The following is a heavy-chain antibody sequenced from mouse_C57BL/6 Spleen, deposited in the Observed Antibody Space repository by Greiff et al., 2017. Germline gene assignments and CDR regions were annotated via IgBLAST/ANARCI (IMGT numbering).Heavy chain of an antibody. CDR1: GFTFSDYY. J-gene: IGHJ4*01. CDR3: AREARDGYYYAMDY. CDR2: INYDGSST. D-gene: IGHD2-3*01. Sequence: EVKLMESEGGLVQPGSSMKLSCTASGFTFSDYYMAWVRQVPEKGLEWVANINYDGSSTYYLDSLKSRFIISRDNAKNILYLQMSSLKSEDTATYYCAREARDGYYYAMDYWGQGTSVTVSS. V-gene: IGHV5-16*01.